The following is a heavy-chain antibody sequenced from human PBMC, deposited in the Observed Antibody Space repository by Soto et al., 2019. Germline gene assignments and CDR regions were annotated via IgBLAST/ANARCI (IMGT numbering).Heavy chain of an antibody. CDR2: MNPDGSEK. CDR3: TRDLNHDCGP. V-gene: IGHV3-7*04. D-gene: IGHD2-21*01. CDR1: GFTFSDYW. Sequence: EVHLVESGGGLVQPGGSLRLSCAASGFTFSDYWMTWVRQAPGKGLEGVANMNPDGSEKYYMDSVKGRFTISRDNAKNSLYLQMNSLRGEDTAVYYCTRDLNHDCGPWGQGTHVIVSS. J-gene: IGHJ5*02.